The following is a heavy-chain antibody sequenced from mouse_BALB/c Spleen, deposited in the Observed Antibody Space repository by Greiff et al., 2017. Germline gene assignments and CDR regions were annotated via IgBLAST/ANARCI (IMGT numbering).Heavy chain of an antibody. Sequence: EVKVVESGGGLVQPGGSLRLSCATSGFTFTDYYMSWVRQPPGKALEWLGFIRNKANGYTTEYSASVKGRFTISRDNSQSILYLQMNTLRAEDSATYYCARAYDGYYFDYWGQGTTLTVSS. V-gene: IGHV7-3*02. D-gene: IGHD2-3*01. CDR3: ARAYDGYYFDY. CDR2: IRNKANGYTT. CDR1: GFTFTDYY. J-gene: IGHJ2*01.